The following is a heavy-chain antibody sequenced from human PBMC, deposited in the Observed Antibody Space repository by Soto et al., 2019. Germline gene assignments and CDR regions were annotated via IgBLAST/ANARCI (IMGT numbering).Heavy chain of an antibody. D-gene: IGHD3-22*01. V-gene: IGHV1-69*01. Sequence: VQSGAEVKKPGSSVKVSCXAXGGTFSSYAISWVRQAPGQGLEWMGGIIPIFGTANYAQKFQGRVTITADESTSTAYMELSSLRSEDTAVYYCAREGASGSHIGYWGQGTLVTVSS. CDR2: IIPIFGTA. J-gene: IGHJ4*02. CDR1: GGTFSSYA. CDR3: AREGASGSHIGY.